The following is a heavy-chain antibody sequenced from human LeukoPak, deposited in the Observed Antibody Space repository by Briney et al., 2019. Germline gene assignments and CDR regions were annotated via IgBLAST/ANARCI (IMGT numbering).Heavy chain of an antibody. V-gene: IGHV1-8*01. Sequence: ASVKVSCKASGYTFTSYDINWVRQATGQGLEWRGWMNPNSGNTGYAQKFQGRVTMTRNTSISTAYMELSSLRSEDTAVYYCAREIHWIQDIKDYWGQGTLVTVSS. D-gene: IGHD5-18*01. J-gene: IGHJ4*02. CDR3: AREIHWIQDIKDY. CDR2: MNPNSGNT. CDR1: GYTFTSYD.